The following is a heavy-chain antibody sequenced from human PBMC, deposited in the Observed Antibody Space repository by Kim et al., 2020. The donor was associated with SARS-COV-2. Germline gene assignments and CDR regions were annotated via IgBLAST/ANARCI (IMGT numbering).Heavy chain of an antibody. J-gene: IGHJ4*02. CDR2: IHASGST. CDR1: GGSFSSYR. D-gene: IGHD6-19*01. V-gene: IGHV4-4*07. CDR3: ARQVAGTDRRFDY. Sequence: SETLSLICTVSGGSFSSYRWSWIRQSAGKGLKWIGRIHASGSTNYNPSLKSRLTMSVDASQHQMSLKLSSVTAADTAMYYCARQVAGTDRRFDYWGQGILVTVSS.